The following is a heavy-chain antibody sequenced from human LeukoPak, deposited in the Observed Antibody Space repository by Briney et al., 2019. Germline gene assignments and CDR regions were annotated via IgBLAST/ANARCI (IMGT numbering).Heavy chain of an antibody. D-gene: IGHD5-24*01. Sequence: PGGSLRLSCAASGFTFSSYAMSWVRQAPGKGLEWVSAISGSGGSTYYADSVKDRFTISRDNSKNTLYLQMNSLRAEDTAVYYCAKRGEMAKKNPLDYWGQGTLVTASS. J-gene: IGHJ4*02. V-gene: IGHV3-23*01. CDR1: GFTFSSYA. CDR2: ISGSGGST. CDR3: AKRGEMAKKNPLDY.